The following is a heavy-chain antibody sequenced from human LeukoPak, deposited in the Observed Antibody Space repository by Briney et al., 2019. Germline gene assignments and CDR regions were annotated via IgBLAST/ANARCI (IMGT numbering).Heavy chain of an antibody. CDR1: GFTFSSYA. CDR3: AREWDSYSRRYYYGMDV. V-gene: IGHV3-30*04. Sequence: GRSLRLSCAASGFTFSSYAMHWVRQAPGKGLEGVAVISYDGSNKYYADSVKGRFTISRDNSKNTLYLQMNSLRAEDTAVYYCAREWDSYSRRYYYGMDVWGQGTTVTVSS. J-gene: IGHJ6*02. D-gene: IGHD2-15*01. CDR2: ISYDGSNK.